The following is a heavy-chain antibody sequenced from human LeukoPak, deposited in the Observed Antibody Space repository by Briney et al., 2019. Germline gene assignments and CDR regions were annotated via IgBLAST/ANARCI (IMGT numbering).Heavy chain of an antibody. CDR2: LNPDSGET. Sequence: GASVKVSCKGSGYRFDNYYLHWVRQAPGQGLEWMGWLNPDSGETKYVEKFQGRVSMTRDTSISTAYMELDRLRSDDTAVYYCARGRRRWLQLWGFWFDYWGQGTLVTVSS. J-gene: IGHJ4*02. CDR1: GYRFDNYY. D-gene: IGHD5-24*01. CDR3: ARGRRRWLQLWGFWFDY. V-gene: IGHV1-2*02.